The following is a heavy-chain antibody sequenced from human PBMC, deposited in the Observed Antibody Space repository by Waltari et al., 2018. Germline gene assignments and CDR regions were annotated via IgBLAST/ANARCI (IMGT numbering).Heavy chain of an antibody. D-gene: IGHD3-3*01. CDR3: AKAIKGYNSAWFDY. V-gene: IGHV3-23*01. CDR2: ISGSGSTP. Sequence: EVQLLASGGGLVQPGGSMRLSCAASGFSFRGFAMNWGRQAPGKGLEWVSAISGSGSTPFYADSVKGRFTISRDNSKNTVVLQMNSLRAEETAVYYWAKAIKGYNSAWFDYWGQGTLVTVSS. CDR1: GFSFRGFA. J-gene: IGHJ5*01.